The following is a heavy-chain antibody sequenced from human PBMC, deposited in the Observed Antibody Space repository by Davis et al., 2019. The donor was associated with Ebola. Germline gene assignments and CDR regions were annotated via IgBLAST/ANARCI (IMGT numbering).Heavy chain of an antibody. V-gene: IGHV3-43*02. J-gene: IGHJ4*02. CDR1: GFTFDDHA. Sequence: ESLKISCAASGFTFDDHAMSWVRQAPGKALEWVSLISGNGYGTEYGDSVKGRFTISRDNSKNFLYLQVNDLRPEDTALYFCAKTRGYRLYYFEYWGQGTLVTVSS. D-gene: IGHD5-18*01. CDR2: ISGNGYGT. CDR3: AKTRGYRLYYFEY.